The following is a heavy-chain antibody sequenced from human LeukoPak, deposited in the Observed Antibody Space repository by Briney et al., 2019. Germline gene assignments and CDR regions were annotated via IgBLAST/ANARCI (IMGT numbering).Heavy chain of an antibody. CDR1: GITFSSYN. V-gene: IGHV3-21*01. CDR3: ARDDCSVTMEVDYGMDV. Sequence: GGSLRLSCAASGITFSSYNMNWVRQAPGKGLEWVSSISSSSSYIYYAGSVKGRFTISRDNAKNSLYLQMNSLRAEDTAVYYCARDDCSVTMEVDYGMDVWGQGTTVTVSS. J-gene: IGHJ6*02. CDR2: ISSSSSYI. D-gene: IGHD3-10*01.